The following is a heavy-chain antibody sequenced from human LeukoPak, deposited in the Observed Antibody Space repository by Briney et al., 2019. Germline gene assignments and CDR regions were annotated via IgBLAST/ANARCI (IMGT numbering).Heavy chain of an antibody. J-gene: IGHJ4*02. CDR3: ARPSTFGGRDGLYHFDY. Sequence: PGESLKTPRKVSGYSFTNFWIGWVRQMPGKGLEGMGIIYPGDSDTRYSPSFQGQVTISADTSISTAYLQWSSLKASDTAMYYCARPSTFGGRDGLYHFDYWGQGTLVTVSS. CDR2: IYPGDSDT. V-gene: IGHV5-51*01. D-gene: IGHD3-3*01. CDR1: GYSFTNFW.